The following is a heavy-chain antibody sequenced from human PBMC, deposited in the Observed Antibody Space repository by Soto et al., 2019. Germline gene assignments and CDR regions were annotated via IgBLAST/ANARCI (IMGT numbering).Heavy chain of an antibody. CDR1: GCSISSYY. Sequence: SETLSLTCTVSGCSISSYYWRWIRQPPGKGLEWIGYIYYSGSTNYNPSLKSRVTISVDTSKNQFSLKLSSVTAADTAVYYCARTTTVGQWLVYYFDYWGHGTLVTVS. CDR3: ARTTTVGQWLVYYFDY. D-gene: IGHD6-19*01. V-gene: IGHV4-59*12. CDR2: IYYSGST. J-gene: IGHJ4*01.